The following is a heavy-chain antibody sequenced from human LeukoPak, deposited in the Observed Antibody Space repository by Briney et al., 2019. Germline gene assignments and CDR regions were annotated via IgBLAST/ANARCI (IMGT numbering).Heavy chain of an antibody. D-gene: IGHD3-3*01. CDR2: IKSKTDGGTT. CDR1: GFIFRTYV. CDR3: TTDGTRLRFLEWLSMTTTASFDY. Sequence: PGGSLRLSCAASGFIFRTYVMHWVRQAPGKGLEWVGRIKSKTDGGTTDYAAPVKGRFTISRDDSKNTLYLQMNSLKTEDTAVYYCTTDGTRLRFLEWLSMTTTASFDYWGQGTLVTVSS. J-gene: IGHJ4*02. V-gene: IGHV3-15*01.